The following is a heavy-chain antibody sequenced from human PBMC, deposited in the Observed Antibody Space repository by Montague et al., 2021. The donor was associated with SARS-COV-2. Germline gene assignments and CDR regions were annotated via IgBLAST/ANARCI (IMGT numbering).Heavy chain of an antibody. V-gene: IGHV4-61*02. CDR2: ISISGST. D-gene: IGHD6-19*01. J-gene: IGHJ4*02. CDR3: ARDIAVAGLFDY. CDR1: GVSISSGTYY. Sequence: TLSLTCTVSGVSISSGTYYWSWIRQPAGKGLEWIGRISISGSTNYNPSLKSRVTISVDTSKNQFSLKLSSVTAADTAAYYCARDIAVAGLFDYWGQGTLVTVSS.